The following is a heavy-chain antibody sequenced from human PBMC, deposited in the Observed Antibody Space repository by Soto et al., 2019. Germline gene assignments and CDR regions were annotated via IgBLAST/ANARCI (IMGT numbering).Heavy chain of an antibody. CDR2: TYYRSRWYN. CDR3: AQTGLKQQVLGYYYGLDV. J-gene: IGHJ6*02. Sequence: PSQTLSLTCAISGYSVSSNSAWNWIRQSPSRGLEWLGRTYYRSRWYNDYAVSVKSRITIKSDTSKNQFSLQLNSVTPEDTAVYYCAQTGLKQQVLGYYYGLDVWGQGTTVTVSS. D-gene: IGHD6-13*01. CDR1: GYSVSSNSA. V-gene: IGHV6-1*01.